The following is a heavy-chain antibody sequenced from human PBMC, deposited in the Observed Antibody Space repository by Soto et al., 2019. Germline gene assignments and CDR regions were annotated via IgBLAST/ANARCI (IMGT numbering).Heavy chain of an antibody. J-gene: IGHJ6*02. CDR3: APFPHCISTSCPLYYYYGMDV. CDR1: GFTVSSNY. Sequence: PGGSLRLSCAASGFTVSSNYMSWVRQAPGKGLEWVSVIYSGGSTYYADSVKGRFTISRDNSKNTLYLQMNSLRAEDTAVYYCAPFPHCISTSCPLYYYYGMDVWGQGTTVTVSS. V-gene: IGHV3-66*01. D-gene: IGHD2-2*01. CDR2: IYSGGST.